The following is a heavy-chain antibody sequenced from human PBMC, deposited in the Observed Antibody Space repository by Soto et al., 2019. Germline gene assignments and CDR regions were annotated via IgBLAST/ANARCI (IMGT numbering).Heavy chain of an antibody. CDR3: ASPPRATVTDNIFDY. Sequence: GGSLRLSCVASGLTFNSYAMSWVRQAPGKGLEWVSAISGSDGSTYYADSVKGRFTISRDSSKNTLYLQMSSLRAEDTAVYYCASPPRATVTDNIFDYWGQGTLVTVSS. V-gene: IGHV3-23*01. CDR1: GLTFNSYA. J-gene: IGHJ4*02. CDR2: ISGSDGST. D-gene: IGHD4-17*01.